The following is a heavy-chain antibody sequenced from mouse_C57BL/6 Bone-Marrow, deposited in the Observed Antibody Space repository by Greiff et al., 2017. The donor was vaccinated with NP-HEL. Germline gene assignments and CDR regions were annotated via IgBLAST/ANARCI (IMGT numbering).Heavy chain of an antibody. Sequence: VQLKESGGGLVQPGGSMKLSCVASGFTFSNYWMNWVRQSPEKGLEWVAQIRLKSDNYATHYAESVKGRFTISRDDSKSSVYLQMNNLRAEDTGIYYCTGDITTVVARVWGTGTTVTVSS. J-gene: IGHJ1*03. CDR3: TGDITTVVARV. CDR2: IRLKSDNYAT. CDR1: GFTFSNYW. V-gene: IGHV6-3*01. D-gene: IGHD1-1*01.